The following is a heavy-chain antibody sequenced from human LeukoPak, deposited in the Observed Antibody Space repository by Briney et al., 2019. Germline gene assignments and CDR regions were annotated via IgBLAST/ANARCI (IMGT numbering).Heavy chain of an antibody. Sequence: GGSLRLSCAASGFTFSSYSMNWVRQAPGKGPEWVSYISSSAGTLNYADSVKGRFTISRDNAKNSLYLQMNSLRAEDTAVYYCARDPYYDILTGYPYFDYWGQGTLVTVSS. CDR3: ARDPYYDILTGYPYFDY. CDR2: ISSSAGTL. D-gene: IGHD3-9*01. J-gene: IGHJ4*02. CDR1: GFTFSSYS. V-gene: IGHV3-48*04.